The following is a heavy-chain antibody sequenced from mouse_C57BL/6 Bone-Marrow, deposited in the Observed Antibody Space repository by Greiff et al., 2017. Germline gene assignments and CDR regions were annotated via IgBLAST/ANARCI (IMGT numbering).Heavy chain of an antibody. D-gene: IGHD1-1*02. CDR2: IDPEDGET. V-gene: IGHV14-2*01. CDR3: ARHWAWWLDY. J-gene: IGHJ4*01. Sequence: VQLQQSGAELVKPGASVKLSCTASGFNIKDYYMHWVKQRTEQGLEWIGRIDPEDGETKYAPKFPGKATITADTSSNTAYLQLSSLTSEDTAVYYYARHWAWWLDYWGQGTSVTVSS. CDR1: GFNIKDYY.